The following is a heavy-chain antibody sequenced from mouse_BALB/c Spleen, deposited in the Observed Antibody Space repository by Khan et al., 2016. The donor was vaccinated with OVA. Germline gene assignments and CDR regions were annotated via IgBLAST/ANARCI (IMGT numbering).Heavy chain of an antibody. V-gene: IGHV1-7*01. J-gene: IGHJ2*01. Sequence: QIQLVQSGAELAKPGASVKMSCKASGYTFINYWILWIKQRPGQGLEWIGYINPSTGYTEYNQNFKDKATLTADISSSTAYMQLSSLTSEDSAVYYCARRGLRWDFDYCGQGTTLTVSS. D-gene: IGHD1-1*01. CDR2: INPSTGYT. CDR1: GYTFINYW. CDR3: ARRGLRWDFDY.